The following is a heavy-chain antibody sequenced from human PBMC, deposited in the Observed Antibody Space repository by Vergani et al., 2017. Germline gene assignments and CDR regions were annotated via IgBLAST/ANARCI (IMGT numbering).Heavy chain of an antibody. CDR2: VDPEDGET. Sequence: EVPLVQSGAEVKKPGATMKISCKVSGYTFTDHYMHWVQQAPGKGLEWMGLVDPEDGETIYAEKFKGRVTIAADTSTDTAHLELSSLRSEDTAVYYCATPQTVTTGGMEVWGQGTTVIVSS. D-gene: IGHD4-17*01. J-gene: IGHJ6*02. CDR1: GYTFTDHY. V-gene: IGHV1-69-2*01. CDR3: ATPQTVTTGGMEV.